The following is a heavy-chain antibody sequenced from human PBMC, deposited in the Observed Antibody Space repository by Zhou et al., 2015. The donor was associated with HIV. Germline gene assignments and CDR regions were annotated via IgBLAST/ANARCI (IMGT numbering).Heavy chain of an antibody. CDR3: AREIALALAGSKGAFDI. J-gene: IGHJ3*02. CDR1: GGTFSSYA. Sequence: QVQLVQSGAEVKKPGSSVKVSCKASGGTFSSYAISWVRQAPGQGLEWMGGIIPIFGTANYAQKFQGRVTITADESTSTAYMELSSLRSEDTAVYYCAREIALALAGSKGAFDIWGQGDKWVTVSS. V-gene: IGHV1-69*01. CDR2: IIPIFGTA. D-gene: IGHD3-10*01.